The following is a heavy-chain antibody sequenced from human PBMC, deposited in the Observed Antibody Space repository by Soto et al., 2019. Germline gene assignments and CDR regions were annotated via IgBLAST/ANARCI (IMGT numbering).Heavy chain of an antibody. CDR3: ARDTSGYASPLYYMDV. CDR2: IYYSGST. V-gene: IGHV4-59*01. J-gene: IGHJ6*03. Sequence: SETLSLTCTVSGGSISSYYWSWIRQPPGKGLEWIGYIYYSGSTNYNPSLKSRVTISVDTSKNQFSLKLSSVTAADTAVYYCARDTSGYASPLYYMDVWGKGTTVTVSS. D-gene: IGHD5-12*01. CDR1: GGSISSYY.